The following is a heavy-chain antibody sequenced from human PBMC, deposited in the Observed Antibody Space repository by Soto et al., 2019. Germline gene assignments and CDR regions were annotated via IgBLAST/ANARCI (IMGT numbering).Heavy chain of an antibody. CDR2: SKSKSDVGTT. D-gene: IGHD2-15*01. Sequence: GGSLRLSCAASGFTFSDAWMSCVRQAPGKGLDGVGRSKSKSDVGTTEYAAPVRGRFTISRDDSKNTLYLQMDSLKTEDTAVYYCTTDLWRIAVVVGSTGYFNPWGQGTTVTVS. V-gene: IGHV3-15*01. J-gene: IGHJ5*02. CDR3: TTDLWRIAVVVGSTGYFNP. CDR1: GFTFSDAW.